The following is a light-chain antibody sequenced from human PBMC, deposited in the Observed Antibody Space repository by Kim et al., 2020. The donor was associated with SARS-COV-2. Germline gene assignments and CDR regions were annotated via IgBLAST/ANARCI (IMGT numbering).Light chain of an antibody. CDR3: HQYGSSPQT. V-gene: IGKV3-20*01. CDR1: QSVTSDL. Sequence: SPGERVTLSCRASQSVTSDLLGWYQQKPGQAPRLLIYAASNRATGIPDRFTGSGSGTDFTLTITGLEPEDLAVYYCHQYGSSPQTFGPGTKVDIK. J-gene: IGKJ3*01. CDR2: AAS.